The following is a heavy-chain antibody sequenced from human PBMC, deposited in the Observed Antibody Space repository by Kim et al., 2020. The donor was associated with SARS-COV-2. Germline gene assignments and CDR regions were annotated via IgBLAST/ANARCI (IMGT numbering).Heavy chain of an antibody. Sequence: GGSLRLSCAASGFTFSDYYMSWIRQAPGKGLEWVSYISSSGSTIYYADSVKGRFTISRDNAKNSLYLQMNSLRAEDTAVYYCAKTVAYYYDSSGYYPDYWGQGTLVTVSS. CDR2: ISSSGSTI. CDR3: AKTVAYYYDSSGYYPDY. V-gene: IGHV3-11*01. CDR1: GFTFSDYY. D-gene: IGHD3-22*01. J-gene: IGHJ4*02.